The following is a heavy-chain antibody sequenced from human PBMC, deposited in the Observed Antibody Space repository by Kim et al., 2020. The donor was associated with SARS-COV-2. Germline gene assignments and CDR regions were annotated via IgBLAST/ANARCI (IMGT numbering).Heavy chain of an antibody. V-gene: IGHV3-30*07. J-gene: IGHJ5*02. Sequence: ADSVKGRFTISRDNSKNTMYLQMNSLRAEDTAVYYCARDQGRQWPLPFDPWGQGTLVTVSS. CDR3: ARDQGRQWPLPFDP. D-gene: IGHD6-19*01.